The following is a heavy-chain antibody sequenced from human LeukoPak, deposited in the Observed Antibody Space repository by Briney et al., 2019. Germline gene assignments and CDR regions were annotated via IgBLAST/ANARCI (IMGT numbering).Heavy chain of an antibody. CDR2: ISSSSIYR. CDR3: ARAPVYYDESRGHLKISNWYLDL. V-gene: IGHV3-21*01. Sequence: PGGSLRLSCAASGFTFSAYSMNWVRQAPGKGLEWVSSISSSSIYRYYGDSGKGRFTISRDNAKNSLYLQMNSLRAEDTAVFYCARAPVYYDESRGHLKISNWYLDLWGRGTLVTVSS. J-gene: IGHJ2*01. D-gene: IGHD3-22*01. CDR1: GFTFSAYS.